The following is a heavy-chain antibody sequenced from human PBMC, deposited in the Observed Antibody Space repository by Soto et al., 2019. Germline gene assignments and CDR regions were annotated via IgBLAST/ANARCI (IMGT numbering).Heavy chain of an antibody. Sequence: QVQVVQSGAEVKKPGSSVKVSCKASGGSFSNYGIIWVRQAPGQGLECIGGIIHVFGTPHYSQKFHDRFTITEDESTRTVYRKVSILTYEYTAVYYCARGDATKIIVTTCYGRDVWGQWTTVTVSS. J-gene: IGHJ6*02. CDR3: ARGDATKIIVTTCYGRDV. CDR1: GGSFSNYG. D-gene: IGHD3-22*01. CDR2: IIHVFGTP. V-gene: IGHV1-69*12.